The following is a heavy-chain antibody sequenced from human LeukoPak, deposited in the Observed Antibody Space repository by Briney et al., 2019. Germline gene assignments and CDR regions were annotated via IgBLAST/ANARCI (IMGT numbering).Heavy chain of an antibody. Sequence: SETLSLTCSVSGDSIDRSIYYWAWIRQSPGKGLEWIGTIYYSGTTYCNPSLKSPVSISVDTSKNQFSLKMKSVTAADTAVYYCARWTPCGWDCHILDYWGQGILVTVSS. J-gene: IGHJ4*02. V-gene: IGHV4-39*07. CDR3: ARWTPCGWDCHILDY. D-gene: IGHD2-21*02. CDR1: GDSIDRSIYY. CDR2: IYYSGTT.